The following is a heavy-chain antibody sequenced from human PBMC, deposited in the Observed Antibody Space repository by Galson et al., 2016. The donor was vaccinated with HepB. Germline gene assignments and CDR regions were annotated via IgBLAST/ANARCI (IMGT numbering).Heavy chain of an antibody. V-gene: IGHV3-43*02. J-gene: IGHJ5*02. D-gene: IGHD2/OR15-2a*01. CDR1: GLPSNNYA. CDR2: ISGDGRNT. CDR3: GILYGGFDP. Sequence: SLRLSCAASGLPSNNYAMHWVRQAPGKGLECVSLISGDGRNTYYADSVKGRFSISSDNSKKSLYLEMNSLRTEDTAFYYCGILYGGFDPWGQGTLVTVSS.